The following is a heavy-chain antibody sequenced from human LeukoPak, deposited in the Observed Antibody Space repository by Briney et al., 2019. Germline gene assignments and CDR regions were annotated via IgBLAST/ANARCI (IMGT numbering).Heavy chain of an antibody. V-gene: IGHV4-59*01. CDR1: GGSISSYY. Sequence: SETLSLTCTVSGGSISSYYWSWIRQPPGKGLGWIGYIYYSGSTNYNPSLKSRVTISVDTSKNQFSLKLSSVTAADTAVYYCARAGYSYGLDFDYWGQGTLVTVSS. CDR3: ARAGYSYGLDFDY. CDR2: IYYSGST. D-gene: IGHD5-18*01. J-gene: IGHJ4*02.